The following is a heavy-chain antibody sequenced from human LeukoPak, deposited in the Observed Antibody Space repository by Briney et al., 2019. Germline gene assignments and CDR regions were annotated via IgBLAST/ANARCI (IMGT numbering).Heavy chain of an antibody. CDR3: AREEYGYYDY. J-gene: IGHJ4*02. Sequence: GGSLRLSCAASGFTFNNAWMSWVRQAPGKGLVWVSRINSDGSSTSYADSVKGRFTISRDNAKNTLYLQMNSLRAEDTAVYYCAREEYGYYDYWGQGTLVTVSS. D-gene: IGHD2/OR15-2a*01. CDR2: INSDGSST. V-gene: IGHV3-74*01. CDR1: GFTFNNAW.